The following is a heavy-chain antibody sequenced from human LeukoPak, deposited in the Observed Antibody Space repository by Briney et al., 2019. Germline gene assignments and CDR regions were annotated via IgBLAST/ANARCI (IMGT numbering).Heavy chain of an antibody. CDR1: GFTFEHYG. J-gene: IGHJ5*01. CDR3: AKASDYGGNEFDC. V-gene: IGHV3-9*01. CDR2: ITWNSGYK. Sequence: GGSLRLSCAASGFTFEHYGMHWVRQVPGKGLEWVSYITWNSGYKGYADSVKGRFAISRDNAKNSLHLQMNSLTGEDTAFYYCAKASDYGGNEFDCWGQGTLVTVSS. D-gene: IGHD4-23*01.